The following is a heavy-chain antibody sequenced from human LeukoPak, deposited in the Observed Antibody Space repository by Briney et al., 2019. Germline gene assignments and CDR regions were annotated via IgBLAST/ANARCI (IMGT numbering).Heavy chain of an antibody. CDR2: IYYSGST. CDR3: AREKRSSGYNFDY. D-gene: IGHD6-19*01. CDR1: GGSISSSSYY. Sequence: TSETLSLTCTVSGGSISSSSYYWGWIRQPPGEGLEWIGSIYYSGSTYYNPSLKSRVTISVDTSKNQFSLKLSSVTAADTAVYYCAREKRSSGYNFDYWGQGTLVTVSS. J-gene: IGHJ4*02. V-gene: IGHV4-39*07.